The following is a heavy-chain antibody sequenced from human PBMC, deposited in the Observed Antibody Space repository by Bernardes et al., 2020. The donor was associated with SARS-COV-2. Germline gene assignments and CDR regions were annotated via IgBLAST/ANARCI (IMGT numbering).Heavy chain of an antibody. CDR2: ISDDGSNK. V-gene: IGHV3-30-3*01. D-gene: IGHD1-26*01. Sequence: GGSLRLSCAASGFTLSNYAMHWVRQAPGKGLEWAAVISDDGSNKYYGDSVKGRFTISRDSSKNTLYLQMNSLRVEDTAVYYCVMGALSLDYWGQGTLVTVSS. J-gene: IGHJ4*02. CDR1: GFTLSNYA. CDR3: VMGALSLDY.